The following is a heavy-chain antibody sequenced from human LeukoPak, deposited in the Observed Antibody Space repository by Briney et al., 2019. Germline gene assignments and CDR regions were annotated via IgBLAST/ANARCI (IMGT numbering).Heavy chain of an antibody. CDR3: ARATLSQRAAGLDY. D-gene: IGHD6-13*01. J-gene: IGHJ4*02. CDR2: INHSGST. CDR1: GVSFSGYY. V-gene: IGHV4-34*01. Sequence: SETLCLTCAVYGVSFSGYYWSWIRQPPGKGLEWIGEINHSGSTNYNPSLKSRVTISVDTSKNQFSLKLSSVTAADTAVYYCARATLSQRAAGLDYWGQGTLVTVSS.